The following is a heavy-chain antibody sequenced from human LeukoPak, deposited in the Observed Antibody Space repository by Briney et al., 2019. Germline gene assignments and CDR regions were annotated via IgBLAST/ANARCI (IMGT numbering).Heavy chain of an antibody. CDR2: IYTSGST. D-gene: IGHD3-10*01. Sequence: SETLSLICTVSGGSISSYYWSWIRQPAGKGLEWIRRIYTSGSTNYNPSLKSRVTMSVDTSKNQFSLKLSSVTAADTAVYYCASTNYYGSGSYRGNWFDPWGQGTLVTVSS. CDR3: ASTNYYGSGSYRGNWFDP. J-gene: IGHJ5*02. V-gene: IGHV4-4*07. CDR1: GGSISSYY.